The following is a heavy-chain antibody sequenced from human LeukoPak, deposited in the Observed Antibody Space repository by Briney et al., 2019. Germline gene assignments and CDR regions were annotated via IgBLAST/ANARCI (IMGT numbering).Heavy chain of an antibody. V-gene: IGHV3-53*01. CDR3: ARRSPIAGAGPRRLED. J-gene: IGHJ4*02. D-gene: IGHD6-13*01. Sequence: GGSLRLSCAASGFTVSSNHMSWVRQAPGKGLEWASIIYSGGSTSYSDSVKGRFIISRDNSKNTLYLQMNSLRAEDTAIYYCARRSPIAGAGPRRLEDWGQGTLVTVSS. CDR1: GFTVSSNH. CDR2: IYSGGST.